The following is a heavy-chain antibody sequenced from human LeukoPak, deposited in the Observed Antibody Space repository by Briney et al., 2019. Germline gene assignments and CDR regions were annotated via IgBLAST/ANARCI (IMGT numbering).Heavy chain of an antibody. Sequence: GSLRLSCAASGFTFSTYGMHWVRQAPGKGLEWVATISYDGRHKYYADSVKGRFTISRGNSKNTLYLQMNSLRAEDTAVYYCAGRTAAQDYYMDVWGKGTTVTISS. J-gene: IGHJ6*03. D-gene: IGHD5-18*01. CDR3: AGRTAAQDYYMDV. CDR2: ISYDGRHK. CDR1: GFTFSTYG. V-gene: IGHV3-30*03.